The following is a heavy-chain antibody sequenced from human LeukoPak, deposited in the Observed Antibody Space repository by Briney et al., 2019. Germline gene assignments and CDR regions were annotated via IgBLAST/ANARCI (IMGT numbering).Heavy chain of an antibody. Sequence: GGSLRLSCAASGFSVSGNYMSWVRQAPGKGLEWVSVLYSGGSAYYADSVKGRFTISRDNSKNTLYLQMNGLRVEDTAVYYCARTVVITSTADYFDHWGQGTLVTVSS. CDR3: ARTVVITSTADYFDH. D-gene: IGHD4/OR15-4a*01. V-gene: IGHV3-53*01. CDR1: GFSVSGNY. CDR2: LYSGGSA. J-gene: IGHJ4*02.